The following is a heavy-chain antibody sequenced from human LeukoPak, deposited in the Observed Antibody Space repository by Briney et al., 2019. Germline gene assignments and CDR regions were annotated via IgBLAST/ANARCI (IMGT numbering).Heavy chain of an antibody. Sequence: GGSLRLSCAASGFTLSSYWMHWVRQAPGKGLVWVSRINSDGSSTSYADSVKGRFTISRDNAKNTLYLQMNSLRAEDTAVYYCARSFVGTMGTLDYWGQGTLVTVSS. D-gene: IGHD4/OR15-4a*01. V-gene: IGHV3-74*01. CDR1: GFTLSSYW. CDR3: ARSFVGTMGTLDY. J-gene: IGHJ4*02. CDR2: INSDGSST.